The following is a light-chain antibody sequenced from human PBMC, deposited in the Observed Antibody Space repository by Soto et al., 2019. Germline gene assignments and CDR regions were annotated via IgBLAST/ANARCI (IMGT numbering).Light chain of an antibody. Sequence: IQMTQSPSTLSASVGDRVTITCRASQTIDSWLAWYQQRPGKPPNLLIYKASTLASGVPSRFSGSGSGTEFTLTTNSLQPDDFATYYCQQYHIDSGTFGQGTK. V-gene: IGKV1-5*03. CDR3: QQYHIDSGT. CDR2: KAS. J-gene: IGKJ1*01. CDR1: QTIDSW.